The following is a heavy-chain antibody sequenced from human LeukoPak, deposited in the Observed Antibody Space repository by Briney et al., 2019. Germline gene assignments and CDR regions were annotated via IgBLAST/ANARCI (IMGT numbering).Heavy chain of an antibody. CDR2: IYYSGST. CDR3: ARHPNGYSSSWYVGIKYYFDY. Sequence: SETLSLTCTVSGGSISSSSYYWGWIRQPPGKGLEWIGSIYYSGSTYYNPSLKSRVTISVDTSKNQFSLKLSSVTAADTAVYYCARHPNGYSSSWYVGIKYYFDYWGQGTLVTVSS. D-gene: IGHD6-13*01. V-gene: IGHV4-39*01. J-gene: IGHJ4*02. CDR1: GGSISSSSYY.